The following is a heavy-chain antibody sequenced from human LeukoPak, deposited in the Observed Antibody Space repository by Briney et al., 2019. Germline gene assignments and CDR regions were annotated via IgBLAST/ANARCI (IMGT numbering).Heavy chain of an antibody. D-gene: IGHD3-3*01. J-gene: IGHJ3*02. Sequence: GESLQISCKRSGYSFTSYWIGWVRQMPGKGLEWMGIIYPGDSDTRYSPSFQGQVTISADKSISTAYLQWSSLKASDTAMYYCARRPGVVLDAFDIWGQGTMVTVSS. CDR1: GYSFTSYW. CDR2: IYPGDSDT. V-gene: IGHV5-51*01. CDR3: ARRPGVVLDAFDI.